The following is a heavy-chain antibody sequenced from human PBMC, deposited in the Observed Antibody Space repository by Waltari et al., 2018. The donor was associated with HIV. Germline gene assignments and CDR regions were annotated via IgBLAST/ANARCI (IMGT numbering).Heavy chain of an antibody. D-gene: IGHD6-6*01. CDR2: INHSGST. V-gene: IGHV4-34*01. Sequence: AVYGGSFSGYYWSWIRQPPGKGLEWIGEINHSGSTNYNPSLKSRVTISVDTSKNQFSLKLSSVTAADTAVYYCAREARYYFDYWGQGTLVTVSS. J-gene: IGHJ4*02. CDR1: GGSFSGYY. CDR3: AREARYYFDY.